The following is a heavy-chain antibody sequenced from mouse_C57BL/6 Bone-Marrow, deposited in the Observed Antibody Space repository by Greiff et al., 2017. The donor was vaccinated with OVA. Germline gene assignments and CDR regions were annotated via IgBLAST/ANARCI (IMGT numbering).Heavy chain of an antibody. Sequence: VQLQQSGAELVRPGTSVKMSCKASGYTFTNYWIGWAKQRPGHGLEWIGDIYPGGGYTNYNEKFKGKATLTADKSSSTAYMQFSSLTSEDSAIYYCAREAPYYYSSRGWYCDVEGTGTTVTVSA. J-gene: IGHJ1*03. CDR1: GYTFTNYW. CDR2: IYPGGGYT. CDR3: AREAPYYYSSRGWYCDV. V-gene: IGHV1-63*01. D-gene: IGHD1-1*01.